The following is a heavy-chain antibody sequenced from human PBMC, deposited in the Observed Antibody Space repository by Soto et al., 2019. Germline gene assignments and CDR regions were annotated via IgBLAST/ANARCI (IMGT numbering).Heavy chain of an antibody. CDR3: TLRQDTSRGPIY. V-gene: IGHV2-5*01. D-gene: IGHD6-13*01. CDR1: GFSLNTRGMT. J-gene: IGHJ4*02. Sequence: QITLKESGPTLVQPTQTLTLTCTVSGFSLNTRGMTLGWIRQPPGRAPEWLALSTQYSPSLQSRLTFTKDTSKNQVVLTMTNMDPVDTATYYCTLRQDTSRGPIYWGQGIMVTVSS. CDR2: ST.